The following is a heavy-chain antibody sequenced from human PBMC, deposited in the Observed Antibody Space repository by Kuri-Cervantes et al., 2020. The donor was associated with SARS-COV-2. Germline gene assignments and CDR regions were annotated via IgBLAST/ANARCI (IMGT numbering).Heavy chain of an antibody. D-gene: IGHD3-10*01. V-gene: IGHV3-74*01. J-gene: IGHJ6*02. CDR3: TYSMVRGMAFYDYYYYGMDV. CDR1: GFAFGRFW. CDR2: INRDGTVI. Sequence: GESLKISCAASGFAFGRFWMHWVRQVPGKGLMWVSRINRDGTVITYADSVKGRFTISRDNAKNTLYLQMNSLKTEDTAVYYRTYSMVRGMAFYDYYYYGMDVWGQGTTVTVSS.